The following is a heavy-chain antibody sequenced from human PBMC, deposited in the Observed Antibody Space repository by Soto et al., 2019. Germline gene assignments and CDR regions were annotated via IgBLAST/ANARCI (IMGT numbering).Heavy chain of an antibody. V-gene: IGHV3-15*01. CDR2: IKSKTDGGTT. J-gene: IGHJ6*02. D-gene: IGHD3-10*01. Sequence: GGSLRLSCAASGFTFSNAWMSWVRQAPGKGLEWVGRIKSKTDGGTTDYAAPVKGRFTISRDDSKNTLYLQMNSLKTEDTAVYYCTSGYYYGSGSHTGSYYYYGMDVWGHGTTVTVSS. CDR1: GFTFSNAW. CDR3: TSGYYYGSGSHTGSYYYYGMDV.